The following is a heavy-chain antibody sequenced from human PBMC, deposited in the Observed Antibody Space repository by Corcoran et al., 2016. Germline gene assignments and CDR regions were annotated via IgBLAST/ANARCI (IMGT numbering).Heavy chain of an antibody. CDR2: IWYDGSNK. J-gene: IGHJ4*02. CDR3: ARADGYFDY. Sequence: QVQLVESGGGVVQPGRSLRLSCAASGFTFSSYGMHWVRQAPGKGLEWVAVIWYDGSNKYYVDSVKGRFTISRDNSKNTLYLQMNSLRAEDTVVYYCARADGYFDYWGQGTLVTVSS. V-gene: IGHV3-33*01. CDR1: GFTFSSYG.